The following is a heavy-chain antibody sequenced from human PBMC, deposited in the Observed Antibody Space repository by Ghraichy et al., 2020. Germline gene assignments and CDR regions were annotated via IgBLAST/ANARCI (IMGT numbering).Heavy chain of an antibody. CDR2: VYYSGNS. V-gene: IGHV4-59*01. Sequence: SETLSLTCSVSGASITNYYWNWIRQPPGKGLEWIGYVYYSGNSHLNPSLKSRVSISLDTSKNEISLKLTSVTAADTAVYYCARVQLEDSSGFDIWGPGTMVTVSS. J-gene: IGHJ3*02. CDR1: GASITNYY. CDR3: ARVQLEDSSGFDI. D-gene: IGHD1-26*01.